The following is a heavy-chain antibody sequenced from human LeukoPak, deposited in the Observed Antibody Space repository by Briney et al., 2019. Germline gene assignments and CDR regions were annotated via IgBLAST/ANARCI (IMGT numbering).Heavy chain of an antibody. D-gene: IGHD2-15*01. CDR1: GGTFSSYA. J-gene: IGHJ4*02. CDR3: ARDDCSGGSCHFDY. CDR2: IIPIFGTA. Sequence: ASVKVSCKASGGTFSSYAISWVRQAPGQGLEWMGGIIPIFGTANYAQKFQGRVTITTDESTSTAYMELSSLRSEDTAVYYCARDDCSGGSCHFDYWGQGTLVTVSS. V-gene: IGHV1-69*05.